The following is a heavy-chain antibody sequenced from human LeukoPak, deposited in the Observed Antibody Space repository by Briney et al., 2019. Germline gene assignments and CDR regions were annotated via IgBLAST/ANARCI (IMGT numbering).Heavy chain of an antibody. Sequence: PGGSLRLSCAASGFTFSSAWMSWVRQAPGKGREWVGRIKSKTDGGTTDYAAPVKGRFTISRDDSKNTLYLQMNSLKTEDTAVYYCQIMITFGGVIVSDYWGQGTLVTVSS. CDR2: IKSKTDGGTT. CDR1: GFTFSSAW. D-gene: IGHD3-16*02. V-gene: IGHV3-15*01. CDR3: QIMITFGGVIVSDY. J-gene: IGHJ4*02.